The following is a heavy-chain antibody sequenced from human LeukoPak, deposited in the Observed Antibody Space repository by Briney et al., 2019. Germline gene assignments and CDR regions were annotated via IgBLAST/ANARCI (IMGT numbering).Heavy chain of an antibody. CDR1: GGSISSGGYS. V-gene: IGHV4-61*08. J-gene: IGHJ5*02. CDR3: ARDSTNYGWFDP. Sequence: SETLSLTCAVSGGSISSGGYSWSWIRQPPGKGLEWIGYIYYSGSTNYNPSLKSRVTISVDTSKNQFSLKLSSVTAADTAVYYCARDSTNYGWFDPWGQGTLVTVSS. CDR2: IYYSGST. D-gene: IGHD4-17*01.